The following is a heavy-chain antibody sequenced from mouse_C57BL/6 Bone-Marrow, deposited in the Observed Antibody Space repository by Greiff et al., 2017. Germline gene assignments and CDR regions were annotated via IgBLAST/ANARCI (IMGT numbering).Heavy chain of an antibody. CDR3: ACSPGRRYFDV. J-gene: IGHJ1*03. Sequence: QVQLQQPGAELVRPGSSVKLSCKASGYTFTSYWMHWVKQRPIQGLEWIGNIDPSASETHYNQKFKDKATLTVDKSSSTSHMQLSSLTAEVSAVSYCACSPGRRYFDVWGTGTTVTFSS. CDR2: IDPSASET. CDR1: GYTFTSYW. V-gene: IGHV1-52*01.